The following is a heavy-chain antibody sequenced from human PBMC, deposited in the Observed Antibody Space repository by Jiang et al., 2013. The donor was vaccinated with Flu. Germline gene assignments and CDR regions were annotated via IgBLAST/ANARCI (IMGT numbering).Heavy chain of an antibody. CDR2: IHYSGAA. J-gene: IGHJ4*02. V-gene: IGHV4-59*01. CDR1: GDSIRNKY. CDR3: ARDLVGYCGAGCSSD. D-gene: IGHD2-21*02. Sequence: PGLVKPSETLSLTCTVSGDSIRNKYWTWIRQPPGKGLEWIGYIHYSGAANYSPSLKSRVTISVDTSRNQFSLSLRSVTAADTAVYYCARDLVGYCGAGCSSDWGQGTLVTVSS.